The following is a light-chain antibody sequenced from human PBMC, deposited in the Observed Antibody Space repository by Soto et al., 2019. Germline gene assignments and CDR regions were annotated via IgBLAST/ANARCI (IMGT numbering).Light chain of an antibody. CDR1: QSVSSSY. J-gene: IGKJ1*01. CDR3: QHYET. Sequence: EIVLTQSPGTLSLSPGERATLSCRTSQSVSSSYLAWYQQKPGQAPRLLIYGASSRAAGIPARFSGSGSGTEFTLTISSLQSEDFAVYYCQHYETFGQGTKVDNK. V-gene: IGKV3-20*01. CDR2: GAS.